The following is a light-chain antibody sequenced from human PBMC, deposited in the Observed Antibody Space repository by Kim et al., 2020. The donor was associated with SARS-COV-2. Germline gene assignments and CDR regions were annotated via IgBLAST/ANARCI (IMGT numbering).Light chain of an antibody. V-gene: IGLV3-1*01. CDR2: QHN. J-gene: IGLJ2*01. CDR1: KLGDKY. Sequence: SVSPGQTASITCSGDKLGDKYACWYKQKPGQSPVLVIYQHNKRPSGIPERFAGSNSGNTATLTISGTQAMDEADYYCQAWDSSTVVFGGGTQLTVL. CDR3: QAWDSSTVV.